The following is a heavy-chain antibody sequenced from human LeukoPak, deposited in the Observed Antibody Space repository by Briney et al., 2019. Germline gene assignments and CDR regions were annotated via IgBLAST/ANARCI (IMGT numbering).Heavy chain of an antibody. CDR2: ISAYNGNT. D-gene: IGHD6-13*01. V-gene: IGHV1-18*01. Sequence: GASVKVSCKASGYTFTSYGISWVRQASGQGLEWMGWISAYNGNTNYAQKLQGRVTMTTDTSTSTAYMELRSLRSDDTAVYYCARDAAPSSSWYSPRLDYWGQGTLVTVSS. J-gene: IGHJ4*02. CDR1: GYTFTSYG. CDR3: ARDAAPSSSWYSPRLDY.